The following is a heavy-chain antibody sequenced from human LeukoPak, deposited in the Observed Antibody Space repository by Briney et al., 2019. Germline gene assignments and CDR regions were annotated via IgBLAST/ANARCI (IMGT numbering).Heavy chain of an antibody. CDR3: ARDFPPYYYYMDV. J-gene: IGHJ6*03. CDR1: GFTFSSYG. Sequence: QAGGSLRLSCAASGFTFSSYGMHWVRQAPGKGLEWVAFIRYDGSNKYYADSVKGRFTISRDNSKNTLYLQMNSLRAEDTAVYYCARDFPPYYYYMDVWGKGTTVTASS. V-gene: IGHV3-30*02. CDR2: IRYDGSNK.